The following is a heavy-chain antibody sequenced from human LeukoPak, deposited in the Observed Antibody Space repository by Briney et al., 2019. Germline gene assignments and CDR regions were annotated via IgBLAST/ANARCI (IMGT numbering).Heavy chain of an antibody. Sequence: GGSLRLSCAASGFTFSAYWMHWVRQAPGKGLVWVSRAKYDGSTTTYADSVKGRFTISRDNAKNILYLQMNSLRVEDTAVYYCARDLDWLLFDYWGQGTLVTVSS. CDR3: ARDLDWLLFDY. J-gene: IGHJ4*02. D-gene: IGHD3-9*01. CDR2: AKYDGSTT. V-gene: IGHV3-74*01. CDR1: GFTFSAYW.